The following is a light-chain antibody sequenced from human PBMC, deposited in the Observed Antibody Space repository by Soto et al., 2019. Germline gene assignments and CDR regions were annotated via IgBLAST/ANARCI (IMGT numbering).Light chain of an antibody. V-gene: IGKV1-5*01. CDR1: QSISSW. CDR2: DAS. CDR3: QQYNSDSPWT. J-gene: IGKJ1*01. Sequence: DIQMTQSPSTLSASVGDRVTITCRASQSISSWLAWYQQKPGKAPKLLIYDASSLESGVPSRFSGSGSGTAFTLTISRLQPDDFATYYCQQYNSDSPWTFGQGTKVEIQ.